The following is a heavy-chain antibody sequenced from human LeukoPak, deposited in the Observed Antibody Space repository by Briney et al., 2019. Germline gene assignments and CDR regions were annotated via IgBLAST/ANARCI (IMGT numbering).Heavy chain of an antibody. J-gene: IGHJ6*04. V-gene: IGHV3-11*04. D-gene: IGHD3-10*02. CDR3: AELGITMIGGV. Sequence: GGSLRLSCAGSGFTFSDYYMNWVRQAPGKGLEWVSYISSSGSTIYYAGSVKGRFTISRDNAKNSLYLQMNSLRAEDTAVYYCAELGITMIGGVWGKGTTVTISS. CDR2: ISSSGSTI. CDR1: GFTFSDYY.